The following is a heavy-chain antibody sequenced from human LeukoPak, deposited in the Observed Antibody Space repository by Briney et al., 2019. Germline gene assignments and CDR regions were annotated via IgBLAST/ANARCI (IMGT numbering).Heavy chain of an antibody. CDR1: GYTFTSYG. V-gene: IGHV1-18*01. J-gene: IGHJ4*02. D-gene: IGHD2-2*01. Sequence: GASVKVSCKASGYTFTSYGISWVRQAPGQGLEWVGWISAYNGNTNYAQKLQGRVTMTTDTSTSTAYMELRSLRSDDTAVYYCARERHSVRYCSSTSCPGHPIDYWGQGTLVTVSS. CDR2: ISAYNGNT. CDR3: ARERHSVRYCSSTSCPGHPIDY.